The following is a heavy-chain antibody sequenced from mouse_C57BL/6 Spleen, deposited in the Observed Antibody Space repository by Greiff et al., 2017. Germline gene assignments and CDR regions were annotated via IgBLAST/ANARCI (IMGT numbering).Heavy chain of an antibody. J-gene: IGHJ3*01. CDR1: GYTFTDYY. CDR3: CRNYYDNYGMDY. V-gene: IGHV1-34*01. Sequence: EVQLQQSGPELVKPGASVKMSCKASGYTFTDYYMHWVKQSPGKSLEWIGYINPNNGGNGYNQKFKGKATLTVDKSSSTAYLHLRSLTSEDYAVYYCCRNYYDNYGMDYWGQGTLVTVSA. D-gene: IGHD2-1*01. CDR2: INPNNGGN.